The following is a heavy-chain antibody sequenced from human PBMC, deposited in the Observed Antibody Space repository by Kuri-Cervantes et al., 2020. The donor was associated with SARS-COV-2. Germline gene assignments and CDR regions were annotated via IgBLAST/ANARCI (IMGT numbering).Heavy chain of an antibody. D-gene: IGHD5-24*01. CDR2: IYYSGST. V-gene: IGHV4-30-4*08. CDR1: GGSISSGDYY. CDR3: ARRESSMAFDY. Sequence: SETLSLTCTVSGGSISSGDYYWSWIRQPPGKGLEWIGYIYYSGSTYYNPSPKSRVTISVDTSKNQFSLKLSSVTAADTAVYYCARRESSMAFDYWGQGTLVTVSS. J-gene: IGHJ4*02.